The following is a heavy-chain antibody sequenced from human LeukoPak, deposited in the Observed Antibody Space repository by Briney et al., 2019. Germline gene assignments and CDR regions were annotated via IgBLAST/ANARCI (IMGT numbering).Heavy chain of an antibody. Sequence: SSETLSLTGTVSGCSISNYYWSWIRQPPGKGLEWIGYIYYGGNTNYNPSLKSRVTISVDTSKNQFSLKMSSVTAADTAVYYCARDEGAGAPYFDYWGQGTLVTVSS. D-gene: IGHD1-26*01. CDR3: ARDEGAGAPYFDY. CDR2: IYYGGNT. J-gene: IGHJ4*02. CDR1: GCSISNYY. V-gene: IGHV4-59*01.